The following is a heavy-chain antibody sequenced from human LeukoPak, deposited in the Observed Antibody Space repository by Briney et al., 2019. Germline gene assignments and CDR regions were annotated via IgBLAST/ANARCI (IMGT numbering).Heavy chain of an antibody. J-gene: IGHJ4*02. V-gene: IGHV3-7*01. CDR1: GFMFVRYW. Sequence: PGGSLRLSCVASGFMFVRYWMSWVRQAPGKGLEWVANIKSDASEEKYLDSVMGRFKISRDNAEDSLFLQMNSLRAEDTAVYFCARQPQHEASFDYWGQGALVAVSS. CDR2: IKSDASEE. CDR3: ARQPQHEASFDY.